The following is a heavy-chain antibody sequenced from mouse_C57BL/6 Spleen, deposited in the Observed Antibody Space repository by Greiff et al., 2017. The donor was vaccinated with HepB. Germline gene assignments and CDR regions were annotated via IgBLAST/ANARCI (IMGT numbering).Heavy chain of an antibody. J-gene: IGHJ2*01. CDR2: IYPGDGDT. V-gene: IGHV1-80*01. Sequence: VQLQQSGAELVKPGASVKISCKASGYAFSSYWMNWVKQRPGKGLEWIGQIYPGDGDTNYNGKFKGKATLTADKSSSTAYMQRSSLTSEDSAVYFCAREGDYGSRSYFDYWGQGTTLTVSS. CDR3: AREGDYGSRSYFDY. D-gene: IGHD1-1*01. CDR1: GYAFSSYW.